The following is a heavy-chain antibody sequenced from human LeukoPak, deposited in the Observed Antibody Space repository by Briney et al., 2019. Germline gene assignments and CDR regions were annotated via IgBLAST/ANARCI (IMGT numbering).Heavy chain of an antibody. CDR1: GFTLRNYA. CDR3: AKSSSSWTDFDH. J-gene: IGHJ4*02. Sequence: GGSLRLSCAASGFTLRNYALSWVRQAPGKGLEGVSTISGGGDSTNYADSVKGRFAISRDNFQGTISLQLNSLRAEDTAIYYCAKSSSSWTDFDHWGQGTLVTVSS. V-gene: IGHV3-23*01. D-gene: IGHD6-13*01. CDR2: ISGGGDST.